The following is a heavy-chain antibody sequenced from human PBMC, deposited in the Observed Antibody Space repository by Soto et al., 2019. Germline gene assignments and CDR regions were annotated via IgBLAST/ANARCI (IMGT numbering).Heavy chain of an antibody. CDR3: ARDGSSNYYYYYGMDV. J-gene: IGHJ6*02. CDR2: IWYDGSNK. V-gene: IGHV3-33*01. CDR1: GFTFSSYG. D-gene: IGHD6-13*01. Sequence: QVQLVESGGGVVQPGRSLRLSCAASGFTFSSYGMHWVRQAPGKGLEWVAVIWYDGSNKYYADSVKGRFTISRDNSKNTLYLQMNSLRAEDTAVYYCARDGSSNYYYYYGMDVWGQGTTVTVS.